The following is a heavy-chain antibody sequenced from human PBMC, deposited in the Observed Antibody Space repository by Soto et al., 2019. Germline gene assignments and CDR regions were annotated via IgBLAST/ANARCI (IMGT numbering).Heavy chain of an antibody. V-gene: IGHV1-69*13. CDR1: GGSFAYT. CDR3: ARLHSHGTYGMDV. J-gene: IGHJ6*02. CDR2: IIPIFGTT. D-gene: IGHD5-18*01. Sequence: SVKVSCKASGGSFAYTLSWVRQAPGQGLEWMGGIIPIFGTTNYAQKFQGRVTITADESTKTAYMELSTLRSEDTAVYYCARLHSHGTYGMDVWGQGTTVTVSS.